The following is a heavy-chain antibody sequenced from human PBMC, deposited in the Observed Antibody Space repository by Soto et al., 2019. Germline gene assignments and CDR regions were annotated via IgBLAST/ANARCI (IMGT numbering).Heavy chain of an antibody. D-gene: IGHD5-12*01. CDR2: ISAYNGNT. CDR1: GYTFTSYG. CDR3: ARDIVVATIPFFDY. Sequence: ASVKVSCKASGYTFTSYGISWVRQAPGQGLEWMGWISAYNGNTDYAQKLQGRVTMTTDTSTSTAYMELRSLRSDDTAVYYCARDIVVATIPFFDYWGQGALVTVSS. J-gene: IGHJ4*02. V-gene: IGHV1-18*01.